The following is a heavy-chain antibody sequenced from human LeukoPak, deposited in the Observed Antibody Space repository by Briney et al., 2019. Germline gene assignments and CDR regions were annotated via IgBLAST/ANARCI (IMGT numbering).Heavy chain of an antibody. Sequence: ASVKVSCKASGYTFTGYYMHWVRQAPGQGLEWMGRINPNSGGTNYAQKFQGRVTMTRDTSISTAYMELSRLRSDDTTVYYCARGGLVGLGATSAGWFDPWGQGTLVTVSS. CDR3: ARGGLVGLGATSAGWFDP. CDR2: INPNSGGT. CDR1: GYTFTGYY. J-gene: IGHJ5*02. D-gene: IGHD1-26*01. V-gene: IGHV1-2*06.